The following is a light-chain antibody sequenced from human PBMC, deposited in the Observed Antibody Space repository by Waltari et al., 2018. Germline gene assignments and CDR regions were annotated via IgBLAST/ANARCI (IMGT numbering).Light chain of an antibody. J-gene: IGKJ2*01. Sequence: LSCRASQSVRNYLAWYQQKPGQAPRLLIYDVSRRATGTPARFSGSGSGTDFTLTISTLEPEDFAIYYCQQRNNWPRTFGQGTKLDMK. CDR1: QSVRNY. CDR2: DVS. V-gene: IGKV3-11*01. CDR3: QQRNNWPRT.